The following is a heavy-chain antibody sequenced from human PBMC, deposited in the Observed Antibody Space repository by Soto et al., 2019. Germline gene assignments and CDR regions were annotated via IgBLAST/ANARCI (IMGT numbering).Heavy chain of an antibody. CDR2: IRSKANSYAT. J-gene: IGHJ6*02. Sequence: GGSLRLSCAASGFTFSGSAMHWVRQASGKGLEWVGRIRSKANSYATAYAASVKGRFTISRDDSKNTAYLQMNSLKTEDTAVYYCTRQLMDLRFLVWGQGTTVTVSS. CDR1: GFTFSGSA. V-gene: IGHV3-73*01. CDR3: TRQLMDLRFLV. D-gene: IGHD3-3*01.